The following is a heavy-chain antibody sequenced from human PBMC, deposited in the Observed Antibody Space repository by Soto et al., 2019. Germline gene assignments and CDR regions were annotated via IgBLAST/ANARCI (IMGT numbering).Heavy chain of an antibody. CDR1: GGSFSGYY. CDR3: ASSHPNYYYYYGMDV. CDR2: INHSGST. Sequence: ASETLSLTCAVYGGSFSGYYWSWIRQPPGKGLEWIGEINHSGSTNYNPSLKSRVTISVDTSKNQFSLKLSSVTAADTAVYYCASSHPNYYYYYGMDVWGQGTTVTVSS. J-gene: IGHJ6*02. V-gene: IGHV4-34*01.